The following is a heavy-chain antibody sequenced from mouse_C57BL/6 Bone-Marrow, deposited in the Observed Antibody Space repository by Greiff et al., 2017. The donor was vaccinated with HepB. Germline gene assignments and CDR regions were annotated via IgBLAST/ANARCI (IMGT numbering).Heavy chain of an antibody. J-gene: IGHJ1*03. D-gene: IGHD1-1*01. CDR3: AGAYYGSSPWYFDV. CDR1: GVDFSRYW. V-gene: IGHV4-1*01. Sequence: AAGGVDFSRYWMSWVRRAPGKGLEWIGEINPDSSTINYAPSLKDKFIISRDNAKNTLYLQMSKVRSEDTALYYCAGAYYGSSPWYFDVWGTGTTVTVSS. CDR2: INPDSSTI.